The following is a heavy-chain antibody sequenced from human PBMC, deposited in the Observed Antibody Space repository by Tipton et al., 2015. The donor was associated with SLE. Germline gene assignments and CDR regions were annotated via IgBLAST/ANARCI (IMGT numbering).Heavy chain of an antibody. V-gene: IGHV4-39*07. D-gene: IGHD5-12*01. CDR1: GGSISSSSYY. CDR3: ARGGDGGYGAFDY. J-gene: IGHJ4*02. Sequence: TLSLTCTVSGGSISSSSYYWGWIRQPPGKGLEWIGSIYYSGSTYYNPSLKSRVTISVDTSKNQFSLKLSSVTAADTAVYYCARGGDGGYGAFDYWGQGTLVTVSS. CDR2: IYYSGST.